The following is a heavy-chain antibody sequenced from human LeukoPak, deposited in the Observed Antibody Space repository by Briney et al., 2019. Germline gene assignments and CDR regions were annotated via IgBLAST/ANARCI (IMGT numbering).Heavy chain of an antibody. CDR3: AREYGELDY. Sequence: SETLSLTCTVSGGSVSSGSYYWSWIRQPPGKGLEWIGEINHSGSTNYNPSLKSRVTISVDTSKNQFSLKLSSVTAADTAVYYCAREYGELDYWGQGTLVTVSS. D-gene: IGHD4-17*01. V-gene: IGHV4-39*07. J-gene: IGHJ4*02. CDR2: INHSGST. CDR1: GGSVSSGSYY.